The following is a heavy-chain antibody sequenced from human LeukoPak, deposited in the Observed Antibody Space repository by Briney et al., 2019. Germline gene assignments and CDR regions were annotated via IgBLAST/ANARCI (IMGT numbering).Heavy chain of an antibody. J-gene: IGHJ4*02. Sequence: GSLRLSCAASGFTFSSYGMHWVRQAPGKGLEWVAVISYDGSNKYYADSVKGRFTISRDNSKNTLYLQMNSLRAEDTAVYYCARGRYVWGSYLLAYWGQGTLVTVSS. D-gene: IGHD3-16*01. V-gene: IGHV3-30*03. CDR3: ARGRYVWGSYLLAY. CDR2: ISYDGSNK. CDR1: GFTFSSYG.